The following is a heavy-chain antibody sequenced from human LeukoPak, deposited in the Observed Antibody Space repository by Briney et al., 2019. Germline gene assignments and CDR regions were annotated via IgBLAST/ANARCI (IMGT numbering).Heavy chain of an antibody. J-gene: IGHJ4*02. D-gene: IGHD3-10*01. V-gene: IGHV4-39*07. Sequence: PSETLSLTCTVSGGSISSSTYYWGWIRQPPGKGLEWIGSIYYSGSTYYNPSLKSRVTISVDTSKNQFSLKLSSVTAADTAVYYCARRPPIRYGSGSYLDYWGQGTLVTVSS. CDR2: IYYSGST. CDR1: GGSISSSTYY. CDR3: ARRPPIRYGSGSYLDY.